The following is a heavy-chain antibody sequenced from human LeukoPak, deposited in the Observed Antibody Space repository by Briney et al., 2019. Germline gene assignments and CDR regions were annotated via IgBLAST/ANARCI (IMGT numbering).Heavy chain of an antibody. CDR1: GFTFSSYW. Sequence: GGSLRLSCAASGFTFSSYWMHWVRQAPGKGLVWVSRINSDGSSTSYADSVKGRFTISRDNAKNTLYLQMNSLRAEDTAVYYCARAPEGRGWYQDYWGQGTLVTVSS. V-gene: IGHV3-74*01. D-gene: IGHD6-19*01. CDR3: ARAPEGRGWYQDY. J-gene: IGHJ4*02. CDR2: INSDGSST.